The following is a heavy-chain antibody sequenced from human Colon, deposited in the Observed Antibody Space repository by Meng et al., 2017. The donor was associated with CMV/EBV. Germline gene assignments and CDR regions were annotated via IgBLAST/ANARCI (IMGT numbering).Heavy chain of an antibody. J-gene: IGHJ4*01. CDR1: GESFSGYY. CDR2: SYYTGST. V-gene: IGHV4-34*01. D-gene: IGHD2-2*01. CDR3: ARATKSSCWEVLNY. Sequence: GRLQQWGAGLLRPSETLSPTCAVYGESFSGYYWTWIRQPPGRGLEWIGESYYTGSTNYSPSLKSRVTISLDTSKNQFSLKLNSVTAADTAVYYCARATKSSCWEVLNYWGHGTLVTVSS.